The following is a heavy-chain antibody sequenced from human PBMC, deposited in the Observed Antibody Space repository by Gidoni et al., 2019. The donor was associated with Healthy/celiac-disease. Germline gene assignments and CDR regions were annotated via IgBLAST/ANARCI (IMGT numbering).Heavy chain of an antibody. CDR2: MKSKTDGGTT. CDR3: TTLHYGMDV. J-gene: IGHJ6*02. Sequence: EVQLVESGGGLVKPGGSLRLSCAASGFTFSNAWMSWVRQAPGKGLEWVGRMKSKTDGGTTDYAAPVKGRFTISRDDSKNTLYLQMNSLKTEDTAVYYCTTLHYGMDVWGQGTTVTVSS. CDR1: GFTFSNAW. V-gene: IGHV3-15*01.